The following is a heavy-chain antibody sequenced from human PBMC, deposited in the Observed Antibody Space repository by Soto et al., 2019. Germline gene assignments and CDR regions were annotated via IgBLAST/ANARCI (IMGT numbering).Heavy chain of an antibody. V-gene: IGHV3-48*01. CDR3: AREGWPFDY. J-gene: IGHJ4*02. Sequence: EVQLVESGGGLVQPGVSLRLPCAASGFTFSRYHMHWVPRAPGKGRVWVSYISSSSSTIYYADSVKGRFTISRDNAKNSLYLQMNSLRAEDTAVYYCAREGWPFDYWGQGTLVTVSS. CDR2: ISSSSSTI. CDR1: GFTFSRYH.